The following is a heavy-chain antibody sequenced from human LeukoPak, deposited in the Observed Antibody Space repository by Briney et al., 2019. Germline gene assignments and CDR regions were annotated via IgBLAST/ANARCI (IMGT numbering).Heavy chain of an antibody. CDR2: ISYDGSNK. CDR3: ARDAFYYDFWSGYYTLGDYFDY. V-gene: IGHV3-30-3*01. D-gene: IGHD3-3*01. J-gene: IGHJ4*02. Sequence: GRSLRLSCAASGFTFSSYAMHWVRQAPGKGLEWVAVISYDGSNKYYADSVKGRFTISRDNSKNTLYLQMNSLRAEDTAVYYCARDAFYYDFWSGYYTLGDYFDYWGQRTLVTVSS. CDR1: GFTFSSYA.